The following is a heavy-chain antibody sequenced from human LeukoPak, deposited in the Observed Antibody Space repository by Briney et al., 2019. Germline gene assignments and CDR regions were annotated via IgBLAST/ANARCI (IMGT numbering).Heavy chain of an antibody. CDR2: INHSGST. J-gene: IGHJ4*02. CDR1: GASIRGYY. D-gene: IGHD3-16*02. Sequence: SETLSLTCTVSGASIRGYYWSWIRQPPGKGLEWIGYINHSGSTNYNPSLKSRVTISVDTSKNQFSLKLSSVTAADTAVYYCARERVMITFGGVIVRGEFDYWGQGTLVTVSS. CDR3: ARERVMITFGGVIVRGEFDY. V-gene: IGHV4-59*12.